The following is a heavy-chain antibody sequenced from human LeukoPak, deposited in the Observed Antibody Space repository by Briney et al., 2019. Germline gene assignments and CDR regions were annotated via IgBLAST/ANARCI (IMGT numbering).Heavy chain of an antibody. V-gene: IGHV3-74*01. CDR2: MNTDGSNT. CDR1: GFTFSSYW. Sequence: QAGGSLRLSCAASGFTFSSYWMHWVRQAPGKGLVWVARMNTDGSNTNYADSVKGRFTISRDNAKNTLYLQMNTLRAEDTAVYYCARLAATGANNWIDPWGQGTLVTVSS. CDR3: ARLAATGANNWIDP. J-gene: IGHJ5*02. D-gene: IGHD6-13*01.